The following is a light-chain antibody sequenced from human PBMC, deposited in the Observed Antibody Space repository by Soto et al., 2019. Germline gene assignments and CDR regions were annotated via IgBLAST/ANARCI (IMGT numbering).Light chain of an antibody. CDR3: QQYGSSPIT. CDR1: QGVSSS. V-gene: IGKV3-20*01. CDR2: DAS. Sequence: EVVLTQSTATLSLSPGERASLSCRASQGVSSSLAWYQQKPGQAPRLLIYDASNRATGIPDRFSGSGSGTDFTLTISRLEPEDFAVYYCQQYGSSPITFGQGTRLENK. J-gene: IGKJ5*01.